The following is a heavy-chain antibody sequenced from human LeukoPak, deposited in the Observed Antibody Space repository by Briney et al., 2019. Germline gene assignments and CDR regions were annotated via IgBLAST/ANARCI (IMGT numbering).Heavy chain of an antibody. J-gene: IGHJ4*02. Sequence: SETLSLTCTVSGDSVTSYYWSWIRQPPGQGLEWIGYIYDGGATNYNPSLKSRVTISIDTSKNQSSLRLSSVTATDTAVYYCARSPPDEYDRRFYFWGQGTLVTASS. CDR1: GDSVTSYY. CDR3: ARSPPDEYDRRFYF. CDR2: IYDGGAT. V-gene: IGHV4-59*08. D-gene: IGHD3-22*01.